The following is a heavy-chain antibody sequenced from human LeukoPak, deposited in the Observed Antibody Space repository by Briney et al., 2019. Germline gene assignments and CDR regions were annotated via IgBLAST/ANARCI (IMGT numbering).Heavy chain of an antibody. CDR2: IADNGAT. V-gene: IGHV3-69-1*01. D-gene: IGHD6-19*01. J-gene: IGHJ4*02. Sequence: GGSLRLSCAASGFTFSRSAMTWVRQAPGKGLEWVSGIADNGATYYADSVKGRFTISRDNAKNSLYLQMNSLRAEDTAVYYCERDLSSGWYYFDYWGQGTLVTVSS. CDR3: ERDLSSGWYYFDY. CDR1: GFTFSRSA.